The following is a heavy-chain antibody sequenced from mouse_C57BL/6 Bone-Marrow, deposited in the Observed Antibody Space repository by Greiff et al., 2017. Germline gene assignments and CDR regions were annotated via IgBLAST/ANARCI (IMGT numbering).Heavy chain of an antibody. CDR2: IDPENGDT. J-gene: IGHJ2*01. CDR1: GFNIKDDY. CDR3: VPAYYRFDY. Sequence: EVQLQQSGAELVRPGASVKLSCTASGFNIKDDYMHWVKQRPEQGLEWIGWIDPENGDTEYASKFQGKATITADTSSNTAYLQLSSLASEDTAVYYCVPAYYRFDYWGQGTTLTVSS. V-gene: IGHV14-4*01. D-gene: IGHD2-14*01.